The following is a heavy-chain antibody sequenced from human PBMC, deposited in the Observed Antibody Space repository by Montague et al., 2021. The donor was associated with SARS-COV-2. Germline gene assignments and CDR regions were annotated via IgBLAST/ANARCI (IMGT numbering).Heavy chain of an antibody. Sequence: ETLSLTCTVSGGSISSYYWGWIRKPQGKGLERIGNSNYSGSTNYNPSLKSRVTISVDTSKNQFSLRLSSVTAADTAVYYCAGHGRCSVIVNTPREAFDIWGQGTMVTVSS. CDR3: AGHGRCSVIVNTPREAFDI. V-gene: IGHV4-59*08. J-gene: IGHJ3*02. D-gene: IGHD3-22*01. CDR1: GGSISSYY. CDR2: SNYSGST.